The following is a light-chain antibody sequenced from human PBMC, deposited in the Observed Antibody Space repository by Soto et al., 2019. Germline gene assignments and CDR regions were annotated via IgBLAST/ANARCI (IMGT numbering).Light chain of an antibody. J-gene: IGKJ1*01. Sequence: EIVLTQYPATLSLSPGERATLSCRASQSVSSYLAWYQQKPGQAPRLLIYDASNRATGIPARFSGSGSGTDFTLTISSLEPEDFAVYYCQQRSTWTFGQGTKVDI. CDR2: DAS. CDR3: QQRSTWT. V-gene: IGKV3-11*01. CDR1: QSVSSY.